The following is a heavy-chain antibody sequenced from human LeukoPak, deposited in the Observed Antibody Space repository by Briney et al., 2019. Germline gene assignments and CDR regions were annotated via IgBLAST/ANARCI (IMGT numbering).Heavy chain of an antibody. CDR1: GGSFSGYY. CDR3: ASLSGSYWGDAFDI. V-gene: IGHV4-34*01. Sequence: SQTLSLTCAVYGGSFSGYYWSWIRQPPGKGLEWIGEINHSGSTNYNPSLKSRVTISVDTSKNQFSLKLSSVTAADTAVYYCASLSGSYWGDAFDIWGQGTMVTVSS. D-gene: IGHD1-26*01. J-gene: IGHJ3*02. CDR2: INHSGST.